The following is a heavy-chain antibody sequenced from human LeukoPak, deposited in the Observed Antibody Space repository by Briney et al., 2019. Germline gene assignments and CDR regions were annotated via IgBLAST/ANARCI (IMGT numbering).Heavy chain of an antibody. CDR2: INSDGSST. CDR1: GFTLSSCW. Sequence: PGGSLRLSCAASGFTLSSCWMHWVRQAPGKGLVWVSRINSDGSSTSYADSVKGRFTISRDNAKNTLYLQMNSLRAEDTAVYYCARGKRGYSYGFDYWGQGTLVTVSS. V-gene: IGHV3-74*01. J-gene: IGHJ4*02. CDR3: ARGKRGYSYGFDY. D-gene: IGHD5-18*01.